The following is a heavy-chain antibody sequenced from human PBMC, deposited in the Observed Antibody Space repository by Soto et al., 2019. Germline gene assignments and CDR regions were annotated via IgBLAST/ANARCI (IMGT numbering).Heavy chain of an antibody. J-gene: IGHJ6*03. CDR3: ASLKIFGVFIPAPHYYRDV. CDR2: IYYSGST. Sequence: PSETLSLTCTVSGDSISNYYWSWTRQPPGKGLEWIGYIYYSGSTNYNPSLKSRVTISVDTSKNQFSLKLSSVTAADTAVYYCASLKIFGVFIPAPHYYRDVWGKGTTVPVSS. CDR1: GDSISNYY. V-gene: IGHV4-59*08. D-gene: IGHD3-3*01.